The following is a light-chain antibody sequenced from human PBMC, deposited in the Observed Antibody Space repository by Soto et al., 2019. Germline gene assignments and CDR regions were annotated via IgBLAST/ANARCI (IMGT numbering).Light chain of an antibody. Sequence: EIVITQSPATLSVSPGERATLSCRASQGIKDYLAWFQQKPGQAPRLLIYGASTRATAIPARFSGSGSGTEFTLTISSLQSEDFAVYYCQQYNNWPPWTFGQGTKVDIK. CDR2: GAS. V-gene: IGKV3-15*01. CDR1: QGIKDY. J-gene: IGKJ1*01. CDR3: QQYNNWPPWT.